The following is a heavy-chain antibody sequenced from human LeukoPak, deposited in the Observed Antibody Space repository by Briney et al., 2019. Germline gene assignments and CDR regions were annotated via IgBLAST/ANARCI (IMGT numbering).Heavy chain of an antibody. Sequence: GGSLRLSCAASAFTFSSYAMSWVRQAPWEGLEWVSAISGSGNSTYYADSVKGRFTISRDNSKNTLYLQMNSLRAEDTAVYYCAKDRTTMTNYFDYWGQGTLVTVSS. CDR2: ISGSGNST. CDR3: AKDRTTMTNYFDY. V-gene: IGHV3-23*01. J-gene: IGHJ4*02. CDR1: AFTFSSYA. D-gene: IGHD3-22*01.